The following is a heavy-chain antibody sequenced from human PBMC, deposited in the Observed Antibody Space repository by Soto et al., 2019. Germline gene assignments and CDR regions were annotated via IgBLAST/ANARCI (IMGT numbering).Heavy chain of an antibody. CDR2: VSFDGSNK. CDR1: GFTFSSHA. J-gene: IGHJ4*02. V-gene: IGHV3-30-3*01. D-gene: IGHD6-13*01. Sequence: QVQLVESGGGVVQPGRSLRLSCAASGFTFSSHAMHWVRHAPGKGLECVAIVSFDGSNKYYADSVKGRFTISRDNSKNTLYLQMSGLTPDDTAVYYGARDQTGITTAGGGRIDHWAQGTLVTVSS. CDR3: ARDQTGITTAGGGRIDH.